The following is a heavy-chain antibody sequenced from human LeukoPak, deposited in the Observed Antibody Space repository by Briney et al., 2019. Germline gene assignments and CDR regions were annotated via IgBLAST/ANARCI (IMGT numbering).Heavy chain of an antibody. CDR2: IWYDGSIK. CDR1: GFTFSNYG. Sequence: QPGRSLRLSCAASGFTFSNYGMHWVRQAPGKGLEWVAVIWYDGSIKSYADSVKGRFTISRDNSKNTLYLQMNSLRAEDTALYYCAKDGNWNHGFDPWGQGTLVTVSS. CDR3: AKDGNWNHGFDP. D-gene: IGHD1-14*01. J-gene: IGHJ5*02. V-gene: IGHV3-33*06.